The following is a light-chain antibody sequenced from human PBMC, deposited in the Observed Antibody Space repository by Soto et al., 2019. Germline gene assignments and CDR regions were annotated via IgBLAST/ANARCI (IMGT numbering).Light chain of an antibody. CDR1: QSVSSY. CDR2: DAS. CDR3: QQRSNWPPIT. V-gene: IGKV3-11*01. Sequence: EIVLTQSPATLSLSPVERATLSCRASQSVSSYLAWYQQKPGQAPRLLIYDASNRATGIPARFSGSGSGTDFTLTISSLEPEDFAVYYCQQRSNWPPITFGQGTRLAIK. J-gene: IGKJ5*01.